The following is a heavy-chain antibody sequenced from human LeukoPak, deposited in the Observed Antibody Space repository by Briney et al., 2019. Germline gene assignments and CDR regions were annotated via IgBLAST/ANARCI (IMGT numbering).Heavy chain of an antibody. CDR2: INHSGST. CDR3: ASLYSSSWYSVQGALYYMDV. CDR1: GGSFSGYY. J-gene: IGHJ6*03. V-gene: IGHV4-34*01. D-gene: IGHD6-13*01. Sequence: SETLSLTCAVYGGSFSGYYWSWIRQPPGKGLEWIGEINHSGSTNYNPSLKSRVTISVDTSKNQFSLKLSSVTAADTAVYYCASLYSSSWYSVQGALYYMDVWGKGTTVTISS.